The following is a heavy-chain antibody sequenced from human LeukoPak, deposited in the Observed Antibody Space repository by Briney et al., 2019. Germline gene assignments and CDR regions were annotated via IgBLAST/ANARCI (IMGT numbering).Heavy chain of an antibody. D-gene: IGHD3-22*01. CDR1: GGSISSYY. CDR2: IYYSGST. CDR3: ARGLYYYDSSGYRY. V-gene: IGHV4-59*12. Sequence: SETLSLTCTVSGGSISSYYWSWIRQPPGKGLEWIGYIYYSGSTNYNPSLKSRVTISVDTSKNQFSLNLSSVTAADTAVYYCARGLYYYDSSGYRYWGQGTLVTVSS. J-gene: IGHJ4*02.